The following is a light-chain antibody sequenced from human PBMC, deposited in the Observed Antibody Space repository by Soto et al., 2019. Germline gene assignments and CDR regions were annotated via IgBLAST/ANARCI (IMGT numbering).Light chain of an antibody. CDR3: SSYAGSLYV. V-gene: IGLV2-8*01. CDR2: ELS. Sequence: QSALTQPHSSSGSPGQSVTISCTGTRSDVGGYNSVSWYQQHPGKAPKLMIYELSKRPSGVPDRFSGSKSGNTASLPVSGLQAEDEADYYCSSYAGSLYVFGTGTKLTVL. J-gene: IGLJ1*01. CDR1: RSDVGGYNS.